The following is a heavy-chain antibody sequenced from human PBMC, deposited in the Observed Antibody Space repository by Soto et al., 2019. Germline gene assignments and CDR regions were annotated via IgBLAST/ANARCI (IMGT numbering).Heavy chain of an antibody. CDR3: ACHYYDSSGYNYYCGMDV. D-gene: IGHD3-22*01. Sequence: QVKLVQSGAEVKKPGTSVKVSCKASGGTLRSYAISWVRQAPGHGLEWMGGIIPMFGTADYAQKFQGSVTITADESTSTAYMELSSLRTEDTAVYYWACHYYDSSGYNYYCGMDVWGQGTTVTVTS. CDR2: IIPMFGTA. CDR1: GGTLRSYA. J-gene: IGHJ6*02. V-gene: IGHV1-69*12.